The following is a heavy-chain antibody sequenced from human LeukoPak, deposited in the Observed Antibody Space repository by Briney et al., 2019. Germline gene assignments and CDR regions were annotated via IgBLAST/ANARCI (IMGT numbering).Heavy chain of an antibody. J-gene: IGHJ5*02. CDR1: GFTFSSYG. CDR3: AKDGRYCSGGSCSNWFDP. Sequence: GGSLRLSCAASGFTFSSYGMHWVRQAPGKGLEWVAVISYDGSNKYHADSVKGRFTISRDNSKNTLYLQMNSLRAEDTAVYYCAKDGRYCSGGSCSNWFDPWGQGTLVTVSS. CDR2: ISYDGSNK. D-gene: IGHD2-15*01. V-gene: IGHV3-30*18.